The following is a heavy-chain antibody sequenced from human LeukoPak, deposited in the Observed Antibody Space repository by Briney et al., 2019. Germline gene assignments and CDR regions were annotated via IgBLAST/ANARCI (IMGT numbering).Heavy chain of an antibody. J-gene: IGHJ4*02. V-gene: IGHV4-61*01. Sequence: PSETLSLTCTVSGGSVSSGSYYWSWIRQPPGKGLEWIGYIYYSGSTNYNPSLKSRVTISVDTSKNQFSLKLSSVTAADTAVYYCARGGCSGGSCYYPYWGQGTLVTVSS. CDR1: GGSVSSGSYY. CDR2: IYYSGST. CDR3: ARGGCSGGSCYYPY. D-gene: IGHD2-15*01.